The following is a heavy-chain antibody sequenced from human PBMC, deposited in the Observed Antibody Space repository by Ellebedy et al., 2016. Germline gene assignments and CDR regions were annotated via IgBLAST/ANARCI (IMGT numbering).Heavy chain of an antibody. Sequence: ASVKVSCKASGGTFSSYAISWVRQAPGQGLEWMGRIIPMLGIANYAQKFQGRVTLTADKSTSTVYMDVSSLRSDDTAVYYCAAGNGGGWFDPWGQGTLVTVSS. CDR2: IIPMLGIA. CDR1: GGTFSSYA. V-gene: IGHV1-69*04. D-gene: IGHD1-1*01. CDR3: AAGNGGGWFDP. J-gene: IGHJ5*02.